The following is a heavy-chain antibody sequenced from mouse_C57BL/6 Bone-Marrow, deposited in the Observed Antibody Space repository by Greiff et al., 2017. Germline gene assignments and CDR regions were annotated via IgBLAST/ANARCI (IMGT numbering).Heavy chain of an antibody. Sequence: LEWIGEIDPSDSYTNYNQKFKGKSTLTVDKSSSTAYMQLSSLTSEDSAVYYCARKENTVVARDYYAMDYWGQGTSVTVSS. D-gene: IGHD1-1*01. CDR2: IDPSDSYT. V-gene: IGHV1-69*01. CDR3: ARKENTVVARDYYAMDY. J-gene: IGHJ4*01.